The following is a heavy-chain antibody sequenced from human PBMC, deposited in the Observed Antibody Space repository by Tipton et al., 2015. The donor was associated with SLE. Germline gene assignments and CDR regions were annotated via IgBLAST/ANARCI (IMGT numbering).Heavy chain of an antibody. CDR1: GASISSYY. CDR3: AREPRSGYHDY. V-gene: IGHV4-59*12. D-gene: IGHD3-3*01. J-gene: IGHJ4*02. CDR2: IYYSGST. Sequence: LRLSCTVSGASISSYYWSWIRQPPGKGLEWIGYIYYSGSTIHNPSLKSRVTMSVGTSKNQFSLKLSSVTAADTAVYYCAREPRSGYHDYWGQGTLVIVSS.